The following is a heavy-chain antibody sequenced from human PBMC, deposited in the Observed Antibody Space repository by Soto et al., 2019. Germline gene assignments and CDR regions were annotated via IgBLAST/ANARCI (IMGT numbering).Heavy chain of an antibody. V-gene: IGHV3-13*05. Sequence: GGSLRLSCAASGFTFSAYDMHWVRQTTGKGLEWVSAIGAADDPYYLGSVKGRFTISRENAKNSLYLQMNSLRAEDTAVYYCARAYSGRLPRRANYYFAMDVWGQGTTVTVSS. CDR3: ARAYSGRLPRRANYYFAMDV. J-gene: IGHJ6*02. CDR1: GFTFSAYD. CDR2: IGAADDP. D-gene: IGHD2-15*01.